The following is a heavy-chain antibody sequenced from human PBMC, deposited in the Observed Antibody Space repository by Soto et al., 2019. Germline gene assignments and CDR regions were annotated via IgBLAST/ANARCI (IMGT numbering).Heavy chain of an antibody. D-gene: IGHD4-17*01. CDR1: GHRFTTYW. Sequence: GESLKISCKTSGHRFTTYWISWVRQMPGKGLEYMGKINPTDSETNYSPSFEGHVTFSVDRSTSTAYVRWNSLKASDTAMYYCASPTMTSTSFYYAMDVRGQGTTVTVSS. V-gene: IGHV5-10-1*01. CDR2: INPTDSET. J-gene: IGHJ6*02. CDR3: ASPTMTSTSFYYAMDV.